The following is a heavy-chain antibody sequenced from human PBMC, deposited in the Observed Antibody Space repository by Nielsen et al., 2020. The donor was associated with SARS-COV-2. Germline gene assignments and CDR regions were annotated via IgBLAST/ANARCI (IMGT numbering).Heavy chain of an antibody. V-gene: IGHV3-33*01. D-gene: IGHD6-25*01. J-gene: IGHJ4*02. Sequence: GESLKISCEASGFTFTNYGMHWVRQAPGKGLEWLAVIWYDGSEIYYADSVNGRFTISRDTSKNTLCLQMNSLRVEDTAVYYCTRAPYSSGDFDFWGQGTLVTVSS. CDR2: IWYDGSEI. CDR3: TRAPYSSGDFDF. CDR1: GFTFTNYG.